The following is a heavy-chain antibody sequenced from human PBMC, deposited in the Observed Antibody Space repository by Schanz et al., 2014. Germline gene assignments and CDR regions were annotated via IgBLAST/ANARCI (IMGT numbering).Heavy chain of an antibody. CDR2: VYATGRT. CDR3: ARTLVNGSRKWFVP. Sequence: QVQLQESGPGLVKPSETLSLTCAVSGASVSSFYWSWIRQPAGKGLEWIGHVYATGRTKYNPSLKTRVATSLDTSQKQTSLKLTSVTAADTAVYYCARTLVNGSRKWFVPWGPGTQVTVSS. J-gene: IGHJ5*02. D-gene: IGHD3-10*01. CDR1: GASVSSFY. V-gene: IGHV4-4*07.